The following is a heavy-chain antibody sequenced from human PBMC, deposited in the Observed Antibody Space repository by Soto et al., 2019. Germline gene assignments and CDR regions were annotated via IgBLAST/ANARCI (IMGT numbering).Heavy chain of an antibody. V-gene: IGHV3-48*03. CDR1: GFTFSSYE. J-gene: IGHJ6*02. CDR3: ARPDIVVVPAAIFSEGLGMDV. Sequence: PGGSLRLSCAASGFTFSSYEMNWVRQAPGKGLEWVSYISSSGSTIYYADSVKGRFTISRDNAKNSLYLQMNSLRAEDTAVYYCARPDIVVVPAAIFSEGLGMDVWGQGTMVTVSS. CDR2: ISSSGSTI. D-gene: IGHD2-2*01.